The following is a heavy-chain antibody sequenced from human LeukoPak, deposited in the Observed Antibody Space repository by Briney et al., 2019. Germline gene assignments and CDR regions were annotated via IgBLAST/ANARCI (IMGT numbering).Heavy chain of an antibody. V-gene: IGHV1-18*01. CDR3: ARGGISYCSGGSCVVY. Sequence: ASVKVSCKASGYTFTSYGISWVRQAPGQGLEWMGWISAYNGNTNYAQKLQGRVTMTTDTSTSTAYMELRSLRSDDTAVYYCARGGISYCSGGSCVVYWGQGTLVTVSS. D-gene: IGHD2-15*01. J-gene: IGHJ4*02. CDR1: GYTFTSYG. CDR2: ISAYNGNT.